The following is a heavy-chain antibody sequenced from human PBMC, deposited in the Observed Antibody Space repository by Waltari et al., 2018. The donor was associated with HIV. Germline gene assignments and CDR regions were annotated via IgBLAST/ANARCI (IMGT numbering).Heavy chain of an antibody. J-gene: IGHJ5*02. CDR2: ISSSGTFT. CDR3: ARDSRDNSWSLNFFDP. D-gene: IGHD6-13*01. CDR1: GFTFTSSG. V-gene: IGHV3-21*01. Sequence: EVQLVESGGGPVKPGGSLRLSCRASGFTFTSSGLNWVRQAPGKGLEWISSISSSGTFTHYADSVKGRFTISRDNANKSVYLQMNSLRAEDTAVYYCARDSRDNSWSLNFFDPWGQGTLVTVSS.